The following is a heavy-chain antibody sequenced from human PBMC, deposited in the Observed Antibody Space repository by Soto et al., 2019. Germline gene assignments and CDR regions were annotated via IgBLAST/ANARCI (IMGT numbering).Heavy chain of an antibody. D-gene: IGHD2-21*02. CDR2: SNGCNGNT. J-gene: IGHJ4*02. Sequence: QVQLVQSGADVKKPGASVKVSCKASGYTFTSYAMHWVREAPGPRLEWMGWSNGCNGNTKYSLKFQGRVTITRDTPASTAYMVLSSLRSEDTAVYYCARSIVVVTALDYWGQGTLVTVSS. CDR3: ARSIVVVTALDY. V-gene: IGHV1-3*01. CDR1: GYTFTSYA.